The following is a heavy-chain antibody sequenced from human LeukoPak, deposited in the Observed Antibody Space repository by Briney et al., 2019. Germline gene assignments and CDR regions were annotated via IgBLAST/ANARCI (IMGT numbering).Heavy chain of an antibody. CDR3: VRARAGGLDY. V-gene: IGHV3-30*04. D-gene: IGHD3-16*01. Sequence: GGSLRLSCAASGFTFRHYAVHWVRQAPGRGLEWVAVLSFDGAHKYYAESVTGRLTISRDNSNNTLFLQMDSLRIEDTALYYCVRARAGGLDYWGQGTLVTVSS. CDR1: GFTFRHYA. CDR2: LSFDGAHK. J-gene: IGHJ4*02.